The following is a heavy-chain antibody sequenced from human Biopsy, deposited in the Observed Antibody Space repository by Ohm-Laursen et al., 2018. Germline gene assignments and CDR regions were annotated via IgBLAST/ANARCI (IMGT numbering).Heavy chain of an antibody. J-gene: IGHJ6*02. V-gene: IGHV1-2*02. D-gene: IGHD3-9*01. CDR3: ARAPAYPSIDGYYGLDL. CDR1: GYTFAGYY. CDR2: INPNRGNA. Sequence: GASVKASCKASGYTFAGYYLHWVRQAPGHGLEWMGWINPNRGNANYAQSFQGRLTVTRDTSISTAYMELTSLTFDDTAIYYCARAPAYPSIDGYYGLDLWGQGTTVIVSS.